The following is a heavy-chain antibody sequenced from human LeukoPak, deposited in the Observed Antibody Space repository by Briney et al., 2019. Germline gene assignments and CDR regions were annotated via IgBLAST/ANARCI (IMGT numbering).Heavy chain of an antibody. CDR1: GGSISSTTYY. V-gene: IGHV4-39*01. CDR3: ARDRACSNGVCSYFDY. J-gene: IGHJ4*02. D-gene: IGHD2-8*01. CDR2: IYYSGST. Sequence: PSETLSLTCIVSGGSISSTTYYWGWTRQPPGKGLEWIGSIYYSGSTWYNPSLKSRVTASADTSKNQFSLKLTSVTAADTAVYYCARDRACSNGVCSYFDYWGQGTVVTVSS.